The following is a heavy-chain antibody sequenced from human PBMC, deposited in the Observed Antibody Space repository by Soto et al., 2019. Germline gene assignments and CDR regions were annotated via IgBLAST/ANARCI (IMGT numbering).Heavy chain of an antibody. Sequence: PGGSLRLSCAASGFTFSNAWMSAVRQAPGKGLEWVGRIKSKTDGGTTDYAAHVTGRFTISRDDSKNTLYLQMNSLKTEGTAVYYCTTWIQLWPFDYWGQGTLVTVSS. CDR2: IKSKTDGGTT. V-gene: IGHV3-15*01. D-gene: IGHD5-18*01. CDR3: TTWIQLWPFDY. J-gene: IGHJ4*02. CDR1: GFTFSNAW.